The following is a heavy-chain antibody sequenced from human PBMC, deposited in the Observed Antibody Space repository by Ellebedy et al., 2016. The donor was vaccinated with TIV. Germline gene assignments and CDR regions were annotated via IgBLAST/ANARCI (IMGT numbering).Heavy chain of an antibody. D-gene: IGHD3-22*01. CDR1: GYSFTSYW. V-gene: IGHV5-51*01. J-gene: IGHJ6*02. CDR2: IYPGDSDT. Sequence: GESLKISXKGSGYSFTSYWIGWVRQMPGKGLEWMGIIYPGDSDTRYSPSFQGQVTISADKSISTAYLQWSSLKASDTAMYYCARGNYYDSSGTPGGMDVWGQGTTVTVSS. CDR3: ARGNYYDSSGTPGGMDV.